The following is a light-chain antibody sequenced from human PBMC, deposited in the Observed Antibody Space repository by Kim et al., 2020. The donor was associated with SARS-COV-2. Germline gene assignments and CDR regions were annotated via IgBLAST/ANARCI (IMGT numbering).Light chain of an antibody. J-gene: IGKJ1*01. CDR2: AAS. CDR1: QSISSY. V-gene: IGKV1-39*01. Sequence: ASVGDRVTITCRASQSISSYLNWYQQKPGKAPKLLIYAASSLQSGVPSRFSGSGPGTDFTLTISSLQPEDFATYYCQQSYSTPRTFGQGTKVDIK. CDR3: QQSYSTPRT.